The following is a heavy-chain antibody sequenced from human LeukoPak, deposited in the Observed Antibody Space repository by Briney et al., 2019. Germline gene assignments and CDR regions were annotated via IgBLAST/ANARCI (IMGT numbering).Heavy chain of an antibody. V-gene: IGHV1-69*04. J-gene: IGHJ5*02. CDR2: IIPILGIA. Sequence: GASVKVSCKASGGTFSSYAISWVRQAPGQGLEWMGRIIPILGIANYAQKFQGRVTITADKSTSTAYMELSSLRSEDTAVYYCARTIFGVVTRSWFDPWGQGTLVTVSS. CDR1: GGTFSSYA. D-gene: IGHD3-3*01. CDR3: ARTIFGVVTRSWFDP.